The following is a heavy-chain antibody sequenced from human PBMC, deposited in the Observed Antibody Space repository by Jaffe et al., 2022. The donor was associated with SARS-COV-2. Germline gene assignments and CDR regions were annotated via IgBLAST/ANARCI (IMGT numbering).Heavy chain of an antibody. V-gene: IGHV4-30-4*01. CDR3: ARDRRPRDDYGDYNVGWFDP. CDR2: IYYSGST. CDR1: GGSISSGDYY. Sequence: QVQLQESGPGLVKPSQTLSLTCTVSGGSISSGDYYWSWIRQPPGKGLEWIGYIYYSGSTYYNPSLKSRVTISVDTSKNQFSLKLSSVTAADTAVYYCARDRRPRDDYGDYNVGWFDPWGQGTLVTVSS. D-gene: IGHD4-17*01. J-gene: IGHJ5*02.